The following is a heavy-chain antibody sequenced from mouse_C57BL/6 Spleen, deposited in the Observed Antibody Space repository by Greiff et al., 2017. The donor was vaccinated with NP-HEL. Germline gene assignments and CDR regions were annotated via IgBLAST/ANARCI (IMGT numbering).Heavy chain of an antibody. Sequence: EVKLVESGEGLVKPGGSLKLSCAASGFTFSSYAMSWVRQTPEKRLAWVAYISSGGDYIYYADTVKGRFTISRDNARNTLYLQMSSLKSEDTAMYYCTRCYKGWYYFDYWGQGTTLTVSS. CDR2: ISSGGDYI. J-gene: IGHJ2*01. CDR3: TRCYKGWYYFDY. CDR1: GFTFSSYA. D-gene: IGHD1-1*02. V-gene: IGHV5-9-1*02.